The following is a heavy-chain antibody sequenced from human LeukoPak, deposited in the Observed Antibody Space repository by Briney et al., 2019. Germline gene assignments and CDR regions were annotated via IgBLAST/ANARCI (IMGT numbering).Heavy chain of an antibody. Sequence: SETPSLTCTVSGGSISSYYWSWIRQPPGKGLEWIGYIYYSGSTNYNPSLKSRVTISVDTPKNQFSLKLSSVTAADTAVYYCARDYYDSSGYYHIDYWGQGTLVTVSS. J-gene: IGHJ4*02. D-gene: IGHD3-22*01. CDR1: GGSISSYY. CDR3: ARDYYDSSGYYHIDY. V-gene: IGHV4-59*01. CDR2: IYYSGST.